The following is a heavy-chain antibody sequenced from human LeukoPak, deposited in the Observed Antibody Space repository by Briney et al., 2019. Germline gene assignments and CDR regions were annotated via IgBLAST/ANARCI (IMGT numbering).Heavy chain of an antibody. V-gene: IGHV4-34*01. CDR2: INHSGST. CDR1: GGSFSGYY. Sequence: PSETLSLTCAVYGGSFSGYYWSWIRQPPGKGLEWIGEINHSGSTNYNPSLKSRVTISVDTSKNQFSLKLSSVTAADTAVYYCARNRISEVKYCSSTSCYTGGAFDIWGQGTMVTVSS. J-gene: IGHJ3*02. D-gene: IGHD2-2*02. CDR3: ARNRISEVKYCSSTSCYTGGAFDI.